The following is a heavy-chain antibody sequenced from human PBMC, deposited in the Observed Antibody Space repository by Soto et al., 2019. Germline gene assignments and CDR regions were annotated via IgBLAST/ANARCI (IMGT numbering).Heavy chain of an antibody. V-gene: IGHV1-8*01. Sequence: GASVKVSCKASGYTFTNYDINWVRQAPGQGLEWMGWMNSNSGNTGYAQKFQGRVTMTRITSINTVFMELSSLRSEDTAVYYCARDWRIDRLTIFGVVNTRGWFDPWGQGTLVTVSS. CDR2: MNSNSGNT. CDR3: ARDWRIDRLTIFGVVNTRGWFDP. J-gene: IGHJ5*02. CDR1: GYTFTNYD. D-gene: IGHD3-3*01.